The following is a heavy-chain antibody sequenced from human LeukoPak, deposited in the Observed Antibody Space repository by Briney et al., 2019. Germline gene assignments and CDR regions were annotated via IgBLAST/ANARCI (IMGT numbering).Heavy chain of an antibody. Sequence: GASVKVSCKASGYTFTSYGISWVRQAPGQGLEWMGWISAYNGNTNYAQKLQGRVTMTTDTSTSTAYMELRSLRSDDTAVYYCAKGRGPHDYPYYMDVWGKGTTVTVSS. CDR2: ISAYNGNT. J-gene: IGHJ6*03. CDR3: AKGRGPHDYPYYMDV. CDR1: GYTFTSYG. V-gene: IGHV1-18*01.